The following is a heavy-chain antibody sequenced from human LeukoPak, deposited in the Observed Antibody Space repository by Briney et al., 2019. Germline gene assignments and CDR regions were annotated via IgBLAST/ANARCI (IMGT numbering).Heavy chain of an antibody. D-gene: IGHD5-12*01. CDR2: IYYSGST. V-gene: IGHV4-59*01. J-gene: IGHJ4*02. CDR1: GGSISSYY. Sequence: SETLSLTCTVSGGSISSYYCSWIRQPPGKGLEWIGYIYYSGSTNYNPSLKSRVTISVDTSKNQFSLKLSSVTAADTAVYYCARGTDIVATDYWGQGTLVTVSS. CDR3: ARGTDIVATDY.